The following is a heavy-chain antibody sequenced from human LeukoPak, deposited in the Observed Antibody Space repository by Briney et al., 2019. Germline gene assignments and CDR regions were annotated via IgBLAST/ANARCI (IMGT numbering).Heavy chain of an antibody. Sequence: GGSLRLSCTASGFTFGDYAMSWVRQAPGKGLEWGGFIRSKAYGGTTEYAASVKGRFTISRDDSKSIAYLQMNSLKTEDTAVYYCTHCTNGVCYTGFDYWGQGTLVTVSS. CDR2: IRSKAYGGTT. CDR1: GFTFGDYA. V-gene: IGHV3-49*04. J-gene: IGHJ4*02. CDR3: THCTNGVCYTGFDY. D-gene: IGHD2-8*01.